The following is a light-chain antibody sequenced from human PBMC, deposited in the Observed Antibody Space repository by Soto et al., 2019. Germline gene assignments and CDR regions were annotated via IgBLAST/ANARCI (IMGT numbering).Light chain of an antibody. CDR1: SSDVGGYNY. CDR3: SSYTSSSTLGVV. V-gene: IGLV2-14*01. J-gene: IGLJ2*01. Sequence: QSALTQPASVSGSPGQSITISCTGTSSDVGGYNYVSWYQQHPGKAPKLMIYDVSNRPPGVSNRFSGSKSGNTASLTISGLQADDEADYYCSSYTSSSTLGVVFGGGTKLTVL. CDR2: DVS.